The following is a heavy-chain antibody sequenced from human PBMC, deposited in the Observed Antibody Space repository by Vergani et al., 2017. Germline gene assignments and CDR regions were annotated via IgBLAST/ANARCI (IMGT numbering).Heavy chain of an antibody. J-gene: IGHJ3*02. D-gene: IGHD2-21*02. Sequence: QVQLQESGPGLVKPSETLSLTCTVSGGSISSYYWSWIRQPPGKGLEWIGYIYYSGSTNYNPSLKSRVTISVDTSKNQFSLKLSSVTAADTAVYYFARNPYCGWDCYSDAFDIWGQGTMVTVSS. CDR1: GGSISSYY. CDR2: IYYSGST. CDR3: ARNPYCGWDCYSDAFDI. V-gene: IGHV4-59*01.